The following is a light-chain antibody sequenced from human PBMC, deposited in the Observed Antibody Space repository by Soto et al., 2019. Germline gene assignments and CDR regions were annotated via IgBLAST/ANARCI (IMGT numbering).Light chain of an antibody. V-gene: IGKV3-15*01. CDR3: QQYGSSPRT. Sequence: EIVMTQSPATLSVSLGERATLSFKASQSVSSNLAWYQLKPGQAPRLLIYGASTRATGIPARFSGSGSGTDFTLTISRLEPEDFAVYYCQQYGSSPRTFGQGTKVDIK. J-gene: IGKJ1*01. CDR2: GAS. CDR1: QSVSSN.